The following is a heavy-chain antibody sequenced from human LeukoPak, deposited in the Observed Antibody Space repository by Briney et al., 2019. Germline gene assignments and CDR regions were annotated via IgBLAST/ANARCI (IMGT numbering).Heavy chain of an antibody. J-gene: IGHJ3*02. D-gene: IGHD2-2*01. CDR2: IYTSGTT. CDR3: ARAPGYCSSTSCSWDDAFDI. V-gene: IGHV4-61*02. CDR1: GASVNSGNYY. Sequence: SQTPSLTCTVSGASVNSGNYYWTWIRQPAGKRLEWIGRIYTSGTTNYNPSLKSRVTISIDASKNQFSLRLSSVTAADTAVYYCARAPGYCSSTSCSWDDAFDIWGQGAMVTVSS.